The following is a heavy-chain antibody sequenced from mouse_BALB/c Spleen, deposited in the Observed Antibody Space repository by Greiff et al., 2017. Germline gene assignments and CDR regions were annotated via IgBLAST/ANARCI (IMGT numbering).Heavy chain of an antibody. J-gene: IGHJ4*01. CDR2: INPSNGGT. CDR3: TYGNYGYAMDD. V-gene: IGHV1S81*02. D-gene: IGHD2-1*01. CDR1: GYTFTSYY. Sequence: QVQLQQPGAELVKPGASVKLSCKASGYTFTSYYMYWVKQRPGQGLEWIGGINPSNGGTNFNEKFKSKATLTVDKSSSTAYMQLSSLTSEDSAVYYCTYGNYGYAMDDWGQGTSVTVAS.